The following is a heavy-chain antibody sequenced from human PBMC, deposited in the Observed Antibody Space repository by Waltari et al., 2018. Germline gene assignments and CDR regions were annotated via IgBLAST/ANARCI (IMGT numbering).Heavy chain of an antibody. CDR3: ARGGVEIPTGFDP. Sequence: QVQLQQWGAGLLKPSETLSLTCAVYGGSFSGYYWSWIRPPPGKGLEWIGEINHSGSTNYNPCLKSRVTISVDTSKNQFSLKLSSVTAADTAVYYCARGGVEIPTGFDPWGQGTLVTVSS. CDR1: GGSFSGYY. CDR2: INHSGST. J-gene: IGHJ5*02. V-gene: IGHV4-34*01.